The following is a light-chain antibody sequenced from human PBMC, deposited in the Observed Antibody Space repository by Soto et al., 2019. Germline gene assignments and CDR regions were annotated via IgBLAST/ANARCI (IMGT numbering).Light chain of an antibody. CDR3: QQYSNWPPLT. CDR1: QSVSSS. J-gene: IGKJ4*01. V-gene: IGKV3-15*01. Sequence: EIVMTQSPATLSVSPGERATLSCRASQSVSSSLAWYQQKPGQAPRPLIYGASTRATGIPARFSGSGSGTEFTLTISSLQSEDFAVYYCQQYSNWPPLTFGGGNKVEIK. CDR2: GAS.